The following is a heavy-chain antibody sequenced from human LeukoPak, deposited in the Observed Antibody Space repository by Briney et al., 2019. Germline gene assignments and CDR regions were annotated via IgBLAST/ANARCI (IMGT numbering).Heavy chain of an antibody. V-gene: IGHV4-34*01. J-gene: IGHJ4*02. CDR2: INHSGST. CDR1: GGSFSGYY. D-gene: IGHD5-24*01. Sequence: PSETLSLTCAVYGGSFSGYYWSWIRQPPGKGLEWIGEINHSGSTNYNPSLKSRVTISVDTSKNQFSLKLSSLAAADTAVYYCATGRDPYKTGHWGQGTLVTVSS. CDR3: ATGRDPYKTGH.